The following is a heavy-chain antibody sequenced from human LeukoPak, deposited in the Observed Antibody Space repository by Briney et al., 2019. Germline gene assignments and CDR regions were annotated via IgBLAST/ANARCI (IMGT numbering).Heavy chain of an antibody. CDR3: ARVRDYSNSPFNWLDS. J-gene: IGHJ5*01. D-gene: IGHD4-11*01. V-gene: IGHV1-2*02. CDR2: INPNSGGAT. CDR1: GYTFTNYG. Sequence: GASVKVSCKASGYTFTNYGISWVRQAPGQGLEWMGWINPNSGGATDYAQKFQGRVTMTSDTSTRTLYMELSRLRYDDTAVYYCARVRDYSNSPFNWLDSWGQGTLVTVSS.